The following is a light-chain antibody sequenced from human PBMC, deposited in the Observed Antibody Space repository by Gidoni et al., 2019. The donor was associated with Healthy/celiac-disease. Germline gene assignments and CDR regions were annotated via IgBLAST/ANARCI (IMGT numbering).Light chain of an antibody. CDR2: KAS. Sequence: DLQMPQSPSTLSASVGDRVPITCRGSQSISSWLAWYQQKPGKAPKLLIYKASSLESGVPSRFSGSGSGTEFTLTISSLQPDDFATYYCQQYNSYRFTFGPGTKVDIK. CDR1: QSISSW. V-gene: IGKV1-5*03. CDR3: QQYNSYRFT. J-gene: IGKJ3*01.